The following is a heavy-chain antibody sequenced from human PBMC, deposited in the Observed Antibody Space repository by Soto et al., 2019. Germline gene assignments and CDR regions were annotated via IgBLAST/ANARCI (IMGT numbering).Heavy chain of an antibody. J-gene: IGHJ6*02. Sequence: QVQLVQSGAEVKKPGSSVRVSCKASGGTFSSYAISWVRQAPGQGLEWMGGIIPIFGTENYSQKFQSRVTITADESTSTAYMELSSLGSEDTAVYYCARYRIAGSKYYYGMDVWGQGTTVTVSS. V-gene: IGHV1-69*01. D-gene: IGHD6-13*01. CDR1: GGTFSSYA. CDR2: IIPIFGTE. CDR3: ARYRIAGSKYYYGMDV.